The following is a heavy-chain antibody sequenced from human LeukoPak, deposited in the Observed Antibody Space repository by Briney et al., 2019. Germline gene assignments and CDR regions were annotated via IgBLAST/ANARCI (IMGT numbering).Heavy chain of an antibody. CDR2: IGIGGDT. D-gene: IGHD3-16*01. CDR1: GFTFSSYD. Sequence: PGGSLRLSCAASGFTFSSYDMHWVRQPTGKGLEWVSAIGIGGDTYYPGSVKGRFTMSRENAKNSLYLQVNSLRAGDTAVYYCARGYVHAFDLWGQGTMVTVSS. J-gene: IGHJ3*01. V-gene: IGHV3-13*04. CDR3: ARGYVHAFDL.